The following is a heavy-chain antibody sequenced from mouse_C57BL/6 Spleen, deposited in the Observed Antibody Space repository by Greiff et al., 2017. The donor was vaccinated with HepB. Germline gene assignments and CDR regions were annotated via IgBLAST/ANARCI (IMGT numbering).Heavy chain of an antibody. CDR2: IYPGDGDT. CDR3: ARSGYGNYGFDY. Sequence: VKLMESGAELVKPGASVKISCKASGYAFSSYWMNWVKQRPGKGLEWIGQIYPGDGDTNYNGKFKGKATLTADKSSSTAYMQLSSLTSEESAVYFCARSGYGNYGFDYWGQGTTLTVSS. V-gene: IGHV1-80*01. J-gene: IGHJ2*01. CDR1: GYAFSSYW. D-gene: IGHD2-10*02.